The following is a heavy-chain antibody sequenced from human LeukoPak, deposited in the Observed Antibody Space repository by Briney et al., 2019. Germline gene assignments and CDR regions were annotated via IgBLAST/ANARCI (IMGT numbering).Heavy chain of an antibody. V-gene: IGHV4-31*03. D-gene: IGHD3-3*01. J-gene: IGHJ4*02. CDR3: ARVRFLELIDY. CDR1: GGSISSGGYY. CDR2: IYYSGST. Sequence: PSETLSLTCTVSGGSISSGGYYWSWIRQHPGKGLEWIGYIYYSGSTYYNPSLKSRVTISVDTSKNQFSLKLSSVTAADTAVYYCARVRFLELIDYWGQGTLVTVSS.